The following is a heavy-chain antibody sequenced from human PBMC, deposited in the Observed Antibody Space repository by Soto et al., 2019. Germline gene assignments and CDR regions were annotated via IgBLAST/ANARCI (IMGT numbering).Heavy chain of an antibody. CDR2: IYHSGST. V-gene: IGHV4-4*02. Sequence: SETLSLTCAVSGGSISSSNRWSWVRQPPGKGLEWIGEIYHSGSTNYNPSLKSRVTISVDKSKNQFSLKLSTVTAADTAVYYCASHLRQGSTILGAVIPPGYYGMHVWGQGTTVTVSS. CDR1: GGSISSSNR. D-gene: IGHD3-3*01. J-gene: IGHJ6*02. CDR3: ASHLRQGSTILGAVIPPGYYGMHV.